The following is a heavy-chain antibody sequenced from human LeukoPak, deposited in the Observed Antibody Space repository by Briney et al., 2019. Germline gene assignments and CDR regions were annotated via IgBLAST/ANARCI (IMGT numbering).Heavy chain of an antibody. D-gene: IGHD3-10*01. J-gene: IGHJ6*03. CDR3: AKDSGNYHYYMDV. V-gene: IGHV3-33*06. Sequence: GRSLRLSCAASGFTFSSYGMHWVRQAPGKGLEWVAVIWYDGSNKYYADSVKGRFTISRDNSKNTLYLQMNSLRAEDTAVYYCAKDSGNYHYYMDVWGKGTTVTFSS. CDR1: GFTFSSYG. CDR2: IWYDGSNK.